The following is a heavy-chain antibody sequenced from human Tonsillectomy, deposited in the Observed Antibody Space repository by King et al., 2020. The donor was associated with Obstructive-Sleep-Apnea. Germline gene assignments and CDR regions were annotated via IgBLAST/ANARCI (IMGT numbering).Heavy chain of an antibody. CDR2: IYYSGST. CDR1: GGSISSYY. V-gene: IGHV4-59*01. J-gene: IGHJ6*02. Sequence: QLQESGPGLVKPSETLSLTCTVSGGSISSYYWSWIRQPPGKGLEWIGYIYYSGSTNYNPSHKSRVTISVDTSKNQFSLKLGSVTAADTAVYYCARETPVGATYAGGDYYYYYGMDVWGQGTTVTVSS. CDR3: ARETPVGATYAGGDYYYYYGMDV. D-gene: IGHD1-26*01.